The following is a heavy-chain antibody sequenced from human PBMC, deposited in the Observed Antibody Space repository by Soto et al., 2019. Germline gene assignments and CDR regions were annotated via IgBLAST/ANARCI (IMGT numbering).Heavy chain of an antibody. V-gene: IGHV3-48*01. CDR3: ARDPAHYDFLTGYYTSYYYMDV. CDR1: GFTFSSYS. Sequence: EVQLVESGGGLVQPGGSLRLSCAASGFTFSSYSMNWVRQAPGKGLEWVSYISSSSSTIYYADSVKGRFTISRDNAKKSLYLQMNSLRAEDTAVYYCARDPAHYDFLTGYYTSYYYMDVWGKGTTVTVSS. D-gene: IGHD3-9*01. CDR2: ISSSSSTI. J-gene: IGHJ6*03.